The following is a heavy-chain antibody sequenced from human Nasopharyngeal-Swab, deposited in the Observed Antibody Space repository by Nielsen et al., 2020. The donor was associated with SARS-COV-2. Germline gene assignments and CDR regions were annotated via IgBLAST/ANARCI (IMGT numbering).Heavy chain of an antibody. CDR3: ARDLNSVYGMDV. D-gene: IGHD2/OR15-2a*01. Sequence: GGSLRLSCAASGFVFRSHAMTWVRQPAGKGLEWVASISGNGGTTDYADSVKGRFTIFRDNSKNTLYLQMNSLRAEDTAVYYCARDLNSVYGMDVWGQGTTVTVSS. CDR1: GFVFRSHA. J-gene: IGHJ6*02. CDR2: ISGNGGTT. V-gene: IGHV3-23*01.